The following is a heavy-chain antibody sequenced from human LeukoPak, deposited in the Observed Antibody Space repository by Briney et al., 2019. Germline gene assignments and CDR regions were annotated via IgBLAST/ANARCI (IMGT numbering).Heavy chain of an antibody. CDR3: ASRDAPPVYYYYMDV. CDR1: GGSISSSSNYS. Sequence: SETLSLTCAVSGGSISSSSNYSWGWIRQPPGKGLEWIGSIYYSGNTYYNPSLKSRVTISVDTSKNQFSLKLSSVTAADTAVYYCASRDAPPVYYYYMDVWGIGTTVTVSS. V-gene: IGHV4-39*07. CDR2: IYYSGNT. J-gene: IGHJ6*03. D-gene: IGHD2-2*01.